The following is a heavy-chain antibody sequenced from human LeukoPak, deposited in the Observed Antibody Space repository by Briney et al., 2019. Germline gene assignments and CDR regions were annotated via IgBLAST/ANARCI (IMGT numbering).Heavy chain of an antibody. Sequence: SETPSLTCAVYGGSFSGYYWSWIRQPPGKGLEWIGEINHSGSTNYNPSLKSRVTISVGTSKNQFSLRLSSVTAADTAVYYCARRSSYRRSAIVVVTAGVDPWGQGTLVTVSS. J-gene: IGHJ5*02. CDR1: GGSFSGYY. CDR3: ARRSSYRRSAIVVVTAGVDP. CDR2: INHSGST. V-gene: IGHV4-34*01. D-gene: IGHD2-21*02.